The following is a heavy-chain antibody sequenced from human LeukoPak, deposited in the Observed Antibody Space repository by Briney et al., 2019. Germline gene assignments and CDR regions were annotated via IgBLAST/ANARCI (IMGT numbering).Heavy chain of an antibody. Sequence: GASVKVSCKTSGFTFTNYGISWVRQAPGQGLEWMAWISVDNGNTNYIQKVQGRVTLTTDTSTSTAYMELRNLTSDDTAVYYCARERRDGDYDFDYWGQGTLVTVSS. V-gene: IGHV1-18*01. CDR1: GFTFTNYG. CDR3: ARERRDGDYDFDY. J-gene: IGHJ4*02. CDR2: ISVDNGNT. D-gene: IGHD4-17*01.